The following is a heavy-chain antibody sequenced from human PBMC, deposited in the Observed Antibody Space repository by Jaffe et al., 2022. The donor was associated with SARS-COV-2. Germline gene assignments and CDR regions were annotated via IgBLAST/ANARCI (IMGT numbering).Heavy chain of an antibody. CDR2: ISSNGGST. D-gene: IGHD4-17*01. CDR1: GFTFSSYA. J-gene: IGHJ4*02. Sequence: EVQLVESGGGLVQPGGSLRLSCSASGFTFSSYAMHWVRQAPGKGLEYVSAISSNGGSTYYADSVKGRFTISRDNSKNTLYLQMSSLRAEDTAVYYCVKEENDYQTDYWGQGTLVTVSS. V-gene: IGHV3-64D*09. CDR3: VKEENDYQTDY.